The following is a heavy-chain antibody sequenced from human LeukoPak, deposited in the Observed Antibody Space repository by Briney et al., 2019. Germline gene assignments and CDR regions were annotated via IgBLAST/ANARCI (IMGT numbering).Heavy chain of an antibody. Sequence: PGGSLRLSRAASGFTFSSYAMHWVRQAPGKGLEWVAVISYDGSNKYYADSVKGRFTISRDNSKNTLYLQMNSLRAEDTAVYYCARDDKYSGYDSDYWGQGTLVTVSS. CDR2: ISYDGSNK. D-gene: IGHD5-12*01. J-gene: IGHJ4*02. CDR1: GFTFSSYA. CDR3: ARDDKYSGYDSDY. V-gene: IGHV3-30-3*01.